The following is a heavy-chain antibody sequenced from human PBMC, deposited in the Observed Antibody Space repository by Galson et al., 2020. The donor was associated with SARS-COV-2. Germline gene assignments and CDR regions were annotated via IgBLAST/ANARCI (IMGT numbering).Heavy chain of an antibody. Sequence: GESLKLSCAASGFTFSSYSMNWVRQAPGKGLEWVSSISSSSSYIYYADSVKGRFTISRDNAKNSLSLQMNSLRAEDTAVYYCARDIGFIVVVPAASYGMDVWGQGTTVTVSS. D-gene: IGHD2-2*01. CDR2: ISSSSSYI. V-gene: IGHV3-21*01. CDR1: GFTFSSYS. J-gene: IGHJ6*02. CDR3: ARDIGFIVVVPAASYGMDV.